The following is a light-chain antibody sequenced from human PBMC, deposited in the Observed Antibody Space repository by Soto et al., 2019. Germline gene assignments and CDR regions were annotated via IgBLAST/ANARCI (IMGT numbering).Light chain of an antibody. V-gene: IGKV1-39*01. CDR3: QQSYSTPIT. CDR2: AAS. Sequence: DIQMTQSPSSLSASVGDRVTITCRTSQSISSYLNWYQQKPGEAPKLLIYAASSLQGGVPSRFSGSGSETDFTLTISSLQPEDFATYYCQQSYSTPITFGQGTRLENK. J-gene: IGKJ5*01. CDR1: QSISSY.